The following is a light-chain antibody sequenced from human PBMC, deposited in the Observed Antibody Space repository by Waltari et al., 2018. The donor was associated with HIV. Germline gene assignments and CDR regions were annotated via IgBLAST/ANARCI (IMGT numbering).Light chain of an antibody. J-gene: IGKJ1*01. CDR1: QRPHPY. CDR2: DAS. V-gene: IGKV3-15*01. Sequence: EIELTQSPAALSVSPGDRATLHCRASQRPHPYLAWYLQKPGQAPRLLIYDASSRATGVPARFSGSGSGTEFTLTISSLQSEDFGIYYCQQYYNRPPWTFGPGTKVEI. CDR3: QQYYNRPPWT.